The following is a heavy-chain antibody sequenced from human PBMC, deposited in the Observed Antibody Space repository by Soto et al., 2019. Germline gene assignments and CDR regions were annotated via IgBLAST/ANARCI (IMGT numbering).Heavy chain of an antibody. D-gene: IGHD3-10*01. V-gene: IGHV1-69*13. J-gene: IGHJ6*02. CDR2: IIPIFGTA. CDR3: AREVLLWFWEFHYYYYGMDV. Sequence: ASVKVSFKASGGTFSSYAISWVRQAPGQGLEWMGGIIPIFGTANYAQKFQGRVTITADESTSTAYMELSSLRSEDTAVYYCAREVLLWFWEFHYYYYGMDVWGQGTTVTVSS. CDR1: GGTFSSYA.